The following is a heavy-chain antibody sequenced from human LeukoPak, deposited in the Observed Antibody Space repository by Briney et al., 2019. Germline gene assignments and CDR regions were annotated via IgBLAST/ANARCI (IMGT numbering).Heavy chain of an antibody. D-gene: IGHD6-19*01. J-gene: IGHJ4*02. V-gene: IGHV4-59*01. CDR1: GGSISSYY. Sequence: SEAPSLTCTVSGGSISSYYWSWIRQPPGKGLEWIGYVYYTGSTNYNPSLKSRVTISVDTSNNQFSLKLSSVTAADTAVYYCARAHSIAVAADTLDYWGQGTLVTVSS. CDR3: ARAHSIAVAADTLDY. CDR2: VYYTGST.